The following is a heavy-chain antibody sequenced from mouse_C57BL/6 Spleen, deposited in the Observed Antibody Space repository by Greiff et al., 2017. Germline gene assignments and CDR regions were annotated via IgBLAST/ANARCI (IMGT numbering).Heavy chain of an antibody. CDR1: GFNIKDYY. CDR3: VREGSTMVIMDY. J-gene: IGHJ4*01. CDR2: IDPEDGET. D-gene: IGHD2-2*01. V-gene: IGHV14-2*01. Sequence: VQLQQSGAELVKPGASVKLSCTASGFNIKDYYMHWVKQRTEQGLEWIGRIDPEDGETKSAPKFQGKATLTADTSSNTAYLQLSSLTSEDTAFYCCVREGSTMVIMDYWGQGTSVTVSS.